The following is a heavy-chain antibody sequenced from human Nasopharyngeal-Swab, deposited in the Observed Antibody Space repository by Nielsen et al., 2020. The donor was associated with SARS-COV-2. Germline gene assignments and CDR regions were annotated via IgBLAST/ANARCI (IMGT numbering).Heavy chain of an antibody. V-gene: IGHV6-1*01. Sequence: WIRQSPSRGLEWLGRTYYRSKWYNDYAVSVKSRITINPDTSKNQFSLQLNSVTPEDTAVYYCARDLDSSSWYPYYFDYRGQGTLVTVSS. J-gene: IGHJ4*02. CDR3: ARDLDSSSWYPYYFDY. CDR2: TYYRSKWYN. D-gene: IGHD6-13*01.